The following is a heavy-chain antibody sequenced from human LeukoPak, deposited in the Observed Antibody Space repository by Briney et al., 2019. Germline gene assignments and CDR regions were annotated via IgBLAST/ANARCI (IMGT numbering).Heavy chain of an antibody. J-gene: IGHJ4*02. CDR2: INHSGST. V-gene: IGHV4-34*01. CDR3: AAEYTSGSYRGDY. Sequence: SETLSLTFAVYGGSFSEYYSSWIRQPPGKGLQWIGEINHSGSTNYNPSLKSRVTISVDTSKNQISLKLSSVPAADTAVYYCAAEYTSGSYRGDYWGQGTLVTVSS. CDR1: GGSFSEYY. D-gene: IGHD6-19*01.